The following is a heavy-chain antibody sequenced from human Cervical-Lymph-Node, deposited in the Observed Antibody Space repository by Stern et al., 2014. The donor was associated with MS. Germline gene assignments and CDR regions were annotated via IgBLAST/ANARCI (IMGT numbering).Heavy chain of an antibody. Sequence: EVQLVESGGGLVQPGGSLRLSCAASGFTFSSYAMSWVRQAPGKGLEWVSAISGSGGSTYYADSVKGRFTISRDNSKNTLYLQMNSLRAEDTAVYYCAKGELRFLEWLLSAPFDYWGQGTLVTVSS. D-gene: IGHD3-3*01. V-gene: IGHV3-23*04. CDR3: AKGELRFLEWLLSAPFDY. CDR2: ISGSGGST. CDR1: GFTFSSYA. J-gene: IGHJ4*02.